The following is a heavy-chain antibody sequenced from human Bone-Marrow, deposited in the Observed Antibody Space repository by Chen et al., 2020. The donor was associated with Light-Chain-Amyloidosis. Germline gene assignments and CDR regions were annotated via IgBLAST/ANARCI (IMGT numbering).Heavy chain of an antibody. D-gene: IGHD6-6*01. V-gene: IGHV3-9*03. CDR1: GFTFDDYA. Sequence: EVQLVESGGGLVQPGRSLRLSCAASGFTFDDYAMHWVRQAPGKGLEWVSGISWNSGSIGYADSVKGRFTISRDNAKNSLYLQMSSLRAEDMALYYCAKDPLHSSSGAFDIWGQGTMVTVSS. CDR2: ISWNSGSI. CDR3: AKDPLHSSSGAFDI. J-gene: IGHJ3*02.